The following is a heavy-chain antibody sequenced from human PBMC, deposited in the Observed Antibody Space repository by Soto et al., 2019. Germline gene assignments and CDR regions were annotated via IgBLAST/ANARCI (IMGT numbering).Heavy chain of an antibody. V-gene: IGHV4-38-2*01. CDR1: GYSISSRYY. CDR3: ASSVGEYYDSSGFF. D-gene: IGHD3-22*01. CDR2: IYHTGRT. Sequence: SETLSLTCAVSGYSISSRYYWGWIRQPPGKGLEWIGSIYHTGRTYYNPSLKSRVTISVDTSKNQFSPKLSSVTAADTAVYYCASSVGEYYDSSGFFWGQGTLVTVSS. J-gene: IGHJ4*02.